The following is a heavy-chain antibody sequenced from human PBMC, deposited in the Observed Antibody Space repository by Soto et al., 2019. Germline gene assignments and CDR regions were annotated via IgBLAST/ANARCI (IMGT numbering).Heavy chain of an antibody. V-gene: IGHV3-15*01. Sequence: PGGSLRLSCAASGFTFGNAWMSWVRQAPGKGLEWVGRIKSKTDGGTTDYAAPVKGRFTISRDDSKNTLYLQMNSLKTEDTAVYYCTTVPDSSGYRRGNYYYYGMDVWGQGTTVTVSS. CDR1: GFTFGNAW. D-gene: IGHD3-22*01. CDR2: IKSKTDGGTT. CDR3: TTVPDSSGYRRGNYYYYGMDV. J-gene: IGHJ6*02.